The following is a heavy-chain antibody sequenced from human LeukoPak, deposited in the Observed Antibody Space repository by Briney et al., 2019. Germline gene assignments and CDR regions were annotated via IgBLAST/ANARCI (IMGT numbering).Heavy chain of an antibody. CDR2: ISGSGGST. CDR1: GFTFSSYA. D-gene: IGHD1-26*01. J-gene: IGHJ4*02. V-gene: IGHV3-23*01. Sequence: PGGSLRLSCAASGFTFSSYAMSWVRQAPGKGLEWVSAISGSGGSTYYADSVKGRFTISRDNSKNTLYLQMNSLRAEDTAVYYCVKGVVRAISFDYWGQGALVTVSS. CDR3: VKGVVRAISFDY.